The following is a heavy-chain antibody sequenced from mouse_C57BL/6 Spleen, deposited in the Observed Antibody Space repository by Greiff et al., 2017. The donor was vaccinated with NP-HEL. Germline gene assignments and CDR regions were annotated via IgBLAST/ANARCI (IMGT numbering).Heavy chain of an antibody. J-gene: IGHJ2*01. Sequence: QVQLQQSGAELVKPGASVKLSCKASGYTFTSYWMQWVKQRPGQGLEWIGEIDPSDSYTNYNQKFKGKATLTVDTSSSTAYMQLSSLTSEDSAVYYCARNYGSSIRYFDYWGQGTTLTVSS. CDR1: GYTFTSYW. V-gene: IGHV1-50*01. D-gene: IGHD1-1*01. CDR2: IDPSDSYT. CDR3: ARNYGSSIRYFDY.